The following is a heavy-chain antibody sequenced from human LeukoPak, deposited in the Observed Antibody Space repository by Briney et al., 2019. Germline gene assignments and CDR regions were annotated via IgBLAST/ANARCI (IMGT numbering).Heavy chain of an antibody. Sequence: SETLSLTCSVSGGSISTYYWSWIRQSAGKGLEWIGRIYKSGSSNYNPSLKSRVSMSVDSSKNHFSLNLTSVTAEDTAVYYCATDSNYVFRYFDLWGRGTLVTVSS. CDR2: IYKSGSS. CDR3: ATDSNYVFRYFDL. J-gene: IGHJ2*01. D-gene: IGHD4-11*01. V-gene: IGHV4-4*07. CDR1: GGSISTYY.